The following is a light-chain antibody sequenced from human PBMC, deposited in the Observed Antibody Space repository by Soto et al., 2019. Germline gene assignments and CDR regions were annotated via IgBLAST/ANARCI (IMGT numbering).Light chain of an antibody. J-gene: IGKJ1*01. CDR2: GAS. Sequence: EIVLTQSPGTLSLSPGERATLSCRASQSVSSSYLAWYQQKPGQAPRLLIYGASSRATGIPDRFSGSGSGTDSTLTISRLEPEDFAVYYCQQYGSPWTFGQGTKVEIK. CDR3: QQYGSPWT. CDR1: QSVSSSY. V-gene: IGKV3-20*01.